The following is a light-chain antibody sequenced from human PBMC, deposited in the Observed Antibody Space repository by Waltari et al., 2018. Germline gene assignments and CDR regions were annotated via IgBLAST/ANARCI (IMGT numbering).Light chain of an antibody. CDR3: QQYNNWPPGT. J-gene: IGKJ2*01. Sequence: ETVMTQSQATLSVSPGERATLSCRTSETVSTNLAWYQHKSGQAPRLLIYAASTRATGIPARFSGSGSGTEFTLTISSLQSEDFAVYYCQQYNNWPPGTFGQGTKLEI. V-gene: IGKV3-15*01. CDR2: AAS. CDR1: ETVSTN.